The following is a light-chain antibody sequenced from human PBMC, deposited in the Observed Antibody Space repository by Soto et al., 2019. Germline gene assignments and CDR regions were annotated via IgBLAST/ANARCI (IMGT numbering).Light chain of an antibody. V-gene: IGKV1-39*01. CDR2: DAS. CDR3: QQSYSSHPIT. J-gene: IGKJ5*01. Sequence: DIQMTQSPSSLSASVGDRITITCRASQSISHFLSWYQQRPGKAPKLLIYDASSLQSGVPSSFSGSGSGTDFSLTISSLQPEDFATYYCQQSYSSHPITFGQGTRLEIK. CDR1: QSISHF.